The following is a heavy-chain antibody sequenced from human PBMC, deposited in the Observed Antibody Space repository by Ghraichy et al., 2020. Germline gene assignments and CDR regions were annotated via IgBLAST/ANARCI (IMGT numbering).Heavy chain of an antibody. D-gene: IGHD3-3*01. CDR1: GGSISSGGYY. J-gene: IGHJ4*02. CDR2: IYYSGST. Sequence: SETLSLTCTVSGGSISSGGYYWSWIRQHPGKGLEWIGYIYYSGSTYYNPSLKSRVTISVDTSKNQFSLKLSSVTAADTAVYYCARGRYDFWSGYYRDTSLLFDYWGQGTLVTVSS. V-gene: IGHV4-31*03. CDR3: ARGRYDFWSGYYRDTSLLFDY.